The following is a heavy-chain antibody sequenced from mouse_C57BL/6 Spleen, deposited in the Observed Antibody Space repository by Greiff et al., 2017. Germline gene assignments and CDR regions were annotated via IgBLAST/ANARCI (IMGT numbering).Heavy chain of an antibody. Sequence: EVMLVESGPGMVKPSQSLSLTCTVTGYSITSGYDWHWIRHFPGNKLEWMGYISYSGSTNYNPSLESRISITHDTSKNHFFLKLNSVTTEDTATYYCASTPYYGSRRGYFDVWGTGTTVTVSS. CDR2: ISYSGST. V-gene: IGHV3-1*01. CDR3: ASTPYYGSRRGYFDV. D-gene: IGHD1-1*01. CDR1: GYSITSGYD. J-gene: IGHJ1*03.